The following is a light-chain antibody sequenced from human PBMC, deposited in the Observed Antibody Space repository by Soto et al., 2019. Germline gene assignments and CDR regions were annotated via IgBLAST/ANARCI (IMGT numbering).Light chain of an antibody. CDR2: AAS. Sequence: DIQMTQSPSTLSASVGDRVTLTCRASQSISRYLNWYQQKAGKAPKLLIYAASSLQSGVPSRFSGSGSVTDFTLTISSLQPEEFATDYCQQSYGTPLEITFGRGTKLEIK. CDR1: QSISRY. V-gene: IGKV1-39*01. CDR3: QQSYGTPLEIT. J-gene: IGKJ2*01.